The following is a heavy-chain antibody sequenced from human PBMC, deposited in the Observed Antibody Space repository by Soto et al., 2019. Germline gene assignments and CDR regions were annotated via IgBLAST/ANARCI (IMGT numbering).Heavy chain of an antibody. V-gene: IGHV1-18*01. CDR3: ARDHCSGGSCYPNAFDI. J-gene: IGHJ3*02. CDR2: ISAYNGNT. CDR1: GYTFTSYG. Sequence: ASVKVSCKASGYTFTSYGISWVRQAPGQGLEWMGWISAYNGNTNYAQKLQGRVTMTTDTSTSTAYMELRSLRSDDTAVYYCARDHCSGGSCYPNAFDIWAQGTMVTVSS. D-gene: IGHD2-15*01.